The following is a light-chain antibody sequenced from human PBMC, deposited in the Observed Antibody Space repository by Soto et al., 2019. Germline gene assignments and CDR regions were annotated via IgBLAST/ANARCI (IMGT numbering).Light chain of an antibody. CDR2: DAS. CDR1: QSVSSY. Sequence: EIVLTQSPATLSLSPEERATLSCRASQSVSSYLAWYQQKPGQAPRLLIYDASNRATGIPARFSGSGSGTDFTLTISSLEPEDFAVYYCHQRSNWPPTFGGGTKVEIK. V-gene: IGKV3-11*01. J-gene: IGKJ4*01. CDR3: HQRSNWPPT.